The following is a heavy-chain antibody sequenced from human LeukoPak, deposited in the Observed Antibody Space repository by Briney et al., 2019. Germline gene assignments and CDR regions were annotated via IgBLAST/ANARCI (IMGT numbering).Heavy chain of an antibody. CDR1: GYTFTGYY. D-gene: IGHD3-10*01. CDR2: VNPNSGGT. Sequence: GASVKVSCKASGYTFTGYYMHWVRQARGQGLEWMGWVNPNSGGTNYAQKFQGRVTMTRDTSISTAYMELSRLRSDDTAVYYCARDVRGSAPYDAFDIWGQGTMVTVSS. J-gene: IGHJ3*02. V-gene: IGHV1-2*02. CDR3: ARDVRGSAPYDAFDI.